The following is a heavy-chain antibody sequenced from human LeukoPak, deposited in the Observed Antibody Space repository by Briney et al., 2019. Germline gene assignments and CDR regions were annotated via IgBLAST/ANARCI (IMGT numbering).Heavy chain of an antibody. CDR2: VSNDGKTT. Sequence: PGGSLRLSCAASGFTFSSYGMHWVRQAPGKGLEWVTVVSNDGKTTYYADSVKGRFTISRDNSKNTLYLQMNSLRPEDTAVYYCAREGLGPTFSAWFDPWGQGTLVTVSS. V-gene: IGHV3-30*03. J-gene: IGHJ5*02. CDR1: GFTFSSYG. CDR3: AREGLGPTFSAWFDP. D-gene: IGHD1-26*01.